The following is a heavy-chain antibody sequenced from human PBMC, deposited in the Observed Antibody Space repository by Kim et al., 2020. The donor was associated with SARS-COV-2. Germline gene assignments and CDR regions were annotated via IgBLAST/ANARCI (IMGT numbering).Heavy chain of an antibody. Sequence: APVKGRFTISSDDSTNTLYLQMNSLKTGDTAVYYCTTASFTVTTYRHVDYWGQGTLVTVSS. V-gene: IGHV3-15*01. J-gene: IGHJ4*02. CDR3: TTASFTVTTYRHVDY. D-gene: IGHD4-17*01.